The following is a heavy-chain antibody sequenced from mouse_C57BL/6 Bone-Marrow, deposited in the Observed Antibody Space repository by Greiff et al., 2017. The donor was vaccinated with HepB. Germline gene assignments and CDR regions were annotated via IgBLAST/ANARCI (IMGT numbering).Heavy chain of an antibody. CDR2: INPNNGGT. Sequence: EVQLQQSGPELVKPGASVKIPCKASGYTFTDYNMDWVKQSHGKSLEWIGDINPNNGGTIYNQKFKGKATLTVDKSSSTAYMELRSLTSEDTAVYYCARLDYDYEAMDYWGQGTSVTVSS. D-gene: IGHD2-4*01. CDR1: GYTFTDYN. V-gene: IGHV1-18*01. J-gene: IGHJ4*01. CDR3: ARLDYDYEAMDY.